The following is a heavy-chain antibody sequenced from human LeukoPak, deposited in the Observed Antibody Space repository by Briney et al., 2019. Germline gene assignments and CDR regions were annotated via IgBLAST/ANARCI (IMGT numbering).Heavy chain of an antibody. CDR1: GGSISSGS. J-gene: IGHJ4*02. CDR2: ISPSNSYI. D-gene: IGHD2-2*01. CDR3: ARGRGCSSMSCYPDY. Sequence: KPSETLSLTCTVSGGSISSGSYYWGWIRQPPGTGLEWVSSISPSNSYIYYADPVKGRFTISRDNAKNSLYLQMNSLRAEDSAVYYCARGRGCSSMSCYPDYWGQGTLVTVSS. V-gene: IGHV3-21*01.